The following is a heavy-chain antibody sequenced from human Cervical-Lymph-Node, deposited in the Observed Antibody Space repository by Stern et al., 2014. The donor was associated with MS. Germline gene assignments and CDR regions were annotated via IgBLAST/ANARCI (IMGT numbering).Heavy chain of an antibody. V-gene: IGHV2-5*02. CDR3: AHRIGTSLYNYFDP. J-gene: IGHJ5*02. D-gene: IGHD5-24*01. CDR2: IYWDEDK. CDR1: GFSLSTNGVG. Sequence: TLRESGPTLVKPTQTLTLTCTITGFSLSTNGVGVGWLRQPPGKAPEWLALIYWDEDKRYSPSLKSRLTINMDTAKNQVVLTMTNMDPLDTATYYCAHRIGTSLYNYFDPWGQGILVTVSS.